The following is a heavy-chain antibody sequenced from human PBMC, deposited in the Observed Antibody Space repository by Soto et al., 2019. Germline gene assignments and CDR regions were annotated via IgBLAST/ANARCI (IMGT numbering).Heavy chain of an antibody. Sequence: ASVKVSCKASGYTFTGYYMHCVRQAPGQGLEWMGWVNPNSGGTNYAQKFQGRVTMTRDTSISTAYMELSRLRSDDTAVYYCARVSNYYDSSGYYEFDYWGQGTLVTVSS. CDR2: VNPNSGGT. J-gene: IGHJ4*02. D-gene: IGHD3-22*01. CDR1: GYTFTGYY. V-gene: IGHV1-2*02. CDR3: ARVSNYYDSSGYYEFDY.